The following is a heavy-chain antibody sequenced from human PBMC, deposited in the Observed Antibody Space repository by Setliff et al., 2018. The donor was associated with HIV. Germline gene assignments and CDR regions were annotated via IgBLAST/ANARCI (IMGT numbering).Heavy chain of an antibody. CDR1: GASFSSGGYY. J-gene: IGHJ6*03. CDR2: MSYSGST. CDR3: ARATCTLQFLKWSPDSSLYYYYMDV. V-gene: IGHV4-31*03. D-gene: IGHD3-3*01. Sequence: TLSLTCNVSGASFSSGGYYWSWIRQHPGKGLEWIGYMSYSGSTFYKSSLKSRVTMSIDTSKNQFSLMLSPVTAADTAVYYCARATCTLQFLKWSPDSSLYYYYMDVWGKGTTVTVSS.